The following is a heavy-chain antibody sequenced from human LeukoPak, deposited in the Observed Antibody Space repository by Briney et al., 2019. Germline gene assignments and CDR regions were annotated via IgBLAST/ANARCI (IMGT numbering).Heavy chain of an antibody. J-gene: IGHJ4*02. CDR3: ARGDYVEGATAY. CDR1: GYSISSGYY. CDR2: IYHSGST. V-gene: IGHV4-38-2*02. D-gene: IGHD1-26*01. Sequence: SSETLSLTCTVSGYSISSGYYWGWIRQPPGKGLEWIGSIYHSGSTYYNPSLKSRVTMSLDKSSNQFSLRLISATVADTAVYYCARGDYVEGATAYWGQGILVAVSS.